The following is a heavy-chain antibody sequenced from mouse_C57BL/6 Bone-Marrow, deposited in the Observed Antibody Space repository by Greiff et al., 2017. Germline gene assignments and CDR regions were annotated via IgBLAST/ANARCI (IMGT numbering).Heavy chain of an antibody. Sequence: EVQLVESGPGLVKPSQSLSLPCSVTGYSITSGYYWNWIRQFPGNKLEWMGYISYDGSNNYNPSLKNRISITRDTSKNQFFLKLNSVTTEDTATYYCARDDYGFDYWGQGTTLTVSS. CDR1: GYSITSGYY. V-gene: IGHV3-6*01. CDR2: ISYDGSN. D-gene: IGHD2-4*01. J-gene: IGHJ2*01. CDR3: ARDDYGFDY.